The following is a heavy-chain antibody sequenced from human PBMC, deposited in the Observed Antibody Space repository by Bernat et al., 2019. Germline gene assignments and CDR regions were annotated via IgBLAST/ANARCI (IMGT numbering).Heavy chain of an antibody. CDR3: ARDRVAAAGKTNYYYYGMDV. V-gene: IGHV3-33*01. D-gene: IGHD6-13*01. CDR2: IWYDGSNK. J-gene: IGHJ6*02. Sequence: QVQLVESGGGVVQPGRSLRLSCAASGFTFSSYGMHWVRQAPGKGLEWVAVIWYDGSNKYYADSVKGRFTISRDNSKNTLYLQMNSLRAEDTAVYYCARDRVAAAGKTNYYYYGMDVWGQGTTVTVSS. CDR1: GFTFSSYG.